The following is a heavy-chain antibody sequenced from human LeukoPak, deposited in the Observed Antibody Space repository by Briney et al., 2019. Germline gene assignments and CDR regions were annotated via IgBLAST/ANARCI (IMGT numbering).Heavy chain of an antibody. CDR2: ITSSNNYI. Sequence: PGGSLRLSCAGSGFTFSTYSMNWVRQAPGKGLEWVSSITSSNNYIYYADSMKGRFTISRDNAKNSLYLQMNSLRAEDTAVYYCARDGELGSPADAFDIWGQGTMVTVSS. D-gene: IGHD1-26*01. CDR3: ARDGELGSPADAFDI. V-gene: IGHV3-21*01. J-gene: IGHJ3*02. CDR1: GFTFSTYS.